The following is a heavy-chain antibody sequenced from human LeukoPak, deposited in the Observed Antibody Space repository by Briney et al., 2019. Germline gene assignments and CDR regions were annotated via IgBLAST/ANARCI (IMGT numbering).Heavy chain of an antibody. CDR2: IRYDGSNK. CDR3: AKDRVVVAANGGDAFDI. V-gene: IGHV3-30*02. CDR1: GFTFSSYG. Sequence: GGSLRLSCAASGFTFSSYGMHWVRQAPGKGLEWVAFIRYDGSNKYYADSVKGRFTISRDNSKNTLYLQMNSLRAEDTAVYYCAKDRVVVAANGGDAFDIWGQGTMVTVSS. D-gene: IGHD2-15*01. J-gene: IGHJ3*02.